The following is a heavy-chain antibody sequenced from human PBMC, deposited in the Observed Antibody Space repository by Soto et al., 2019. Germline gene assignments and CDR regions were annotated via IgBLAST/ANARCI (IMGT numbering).Heavy chain of an antibody. Sequence: SVKVSCKASGGTFSSYTISWVRQAPGQGLEWMGRIIPILGIANYAQKFQGRVTITADKSTSTAYMELSSLRSEDTAVYYCASAVTTLLSRYWRYYYMDVWGKGTTVTVSS. J-gene: IGHJ6*03. D-gene: IGHD4-17*01. CDR3: ASAVTTLLSRYWRYYYMDV. V-gene: IGHV1-69*02. CDR1: GGTFSSYT. CDR2: IIPILGIA.